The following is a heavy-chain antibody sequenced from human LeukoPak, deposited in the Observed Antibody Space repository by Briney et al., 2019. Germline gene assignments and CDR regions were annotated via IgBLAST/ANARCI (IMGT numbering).Heavy chain of an antibody. CDR3: ASEGLDCSGGSCYSSAY. CDR1: GFTFSSYS. D-gene: IGHD2-15*01. CDR2: ISSSSSYI. V-gene: IGHV3-21*01. Sequence: PGGSLRLSCAASGFTFSSYSMNWVRQAPGKGLEWVSSISSSSSYIYYADSVKGRFTISRDNAKNSLYLQMNSLRAEDTAVYYCASEGLDCSGGSCYSSAYWGQGTLVIVSS. J-gene: IGHJ4*02.